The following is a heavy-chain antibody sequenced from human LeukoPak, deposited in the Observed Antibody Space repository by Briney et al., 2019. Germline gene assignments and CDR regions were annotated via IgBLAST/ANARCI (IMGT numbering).Heavy chain of an antibody. J-gene: IGHJ4*02. D-gene: IGHD6-13*01. V-gene: IGHV4-34*01. Sequence: SETLCLTCAVDGGSFSGYYWSWIRQPPGKGLEWIGEINHSGSTNYNPSLKSRATMSIDTTKNQFSLKLRSVTAADTAVYFCARAGIAGSPSGYWGQGTLVTVSS. CDR3: ARAGIAGSPSGY. CDR1: GGSFSGYY. CDR2: INHSGST.